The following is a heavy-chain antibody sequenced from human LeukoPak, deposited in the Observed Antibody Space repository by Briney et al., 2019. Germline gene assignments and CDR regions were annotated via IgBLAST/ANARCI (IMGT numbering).Heavy chain of an antibody. D-gene: IGHD4-17*01. CDR3: ARAVTSTEGY. Sequence: SGGSQRLSCAASGFTFSRYWMTWVRQAPGKGLEWVASINEDGSGKHYVDSVKGRFTISRDNAQKSVYLEMNSLRAEDTAVYYCARAVTSTEGYWGQGTLVTVSS. V-gene: IGHV3-7*03. CDR2: INEDGSGK. CDR1: GFTFSRYW. J-gene: IGHJ4*02.